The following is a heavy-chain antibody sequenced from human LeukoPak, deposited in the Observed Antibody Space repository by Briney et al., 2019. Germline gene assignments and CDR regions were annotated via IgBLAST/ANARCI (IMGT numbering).Heavy chain of an antibody. V-gene: IGHV1-18*01. CDR1: GYTFTSYG. D-gene: IGHD2-15*01. J-gene: IGHJ5*02. CDR2: ISTYNGNT. CDR3: AKSIVVVIAATSGFDP. Sequence: GASVKVSCKASGYTFTSYGIHWVRQAPGQGLEWMGWISTYNGNTNYAQKYQDRLTMTTDTSTNTAYMELRSLRSDDTAVYYCAKSIVVVIAATSGFDPWGQGTLVIVSS.